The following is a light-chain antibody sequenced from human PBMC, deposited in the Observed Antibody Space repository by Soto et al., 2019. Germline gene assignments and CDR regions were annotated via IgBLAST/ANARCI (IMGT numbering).Light chain of an antibody. CDR1: QSVSGSY. CDR3: QQYGDSPLT. V-gene: IGKV3-20*01. J-gene: IGKJ4*01. Sequence: EIVLTQSPGTLSLSPGERATLSCRASQSVSGSYLAWYQQKPGQAPRLLIYGASSRATGIPDRFSGSGSGPDFTLTISRLEPEDFAVYHCQQYGDSPLTFGGGTKVDIK. CDR2: GAS.